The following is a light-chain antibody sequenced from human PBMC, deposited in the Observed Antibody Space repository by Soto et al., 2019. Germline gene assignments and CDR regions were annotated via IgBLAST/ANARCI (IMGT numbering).Light chain of an antibody. CDR1: SSNIGAGYE. J-gene: IGLJ1*01. V-gene: IGLV1-40*01. Sequence: QSVLVQPPSVSGAPGQRVTISCTGSSSNIGAGYEVHWYQQLPGTAPKLLISGNSNRPSGVPDRLSGSKSGTSASLAITGLQAEDEADYYCQSYDSSLTGSYVFGTGTKVTVL. CDR2: GNS. CDR3: QSYDSSLTGSYV.